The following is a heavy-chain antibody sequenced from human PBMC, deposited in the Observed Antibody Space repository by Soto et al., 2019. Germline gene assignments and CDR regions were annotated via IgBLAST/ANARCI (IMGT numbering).Heavy chain of an antibody. CDR2: INSDGSST. CDR1: GFTFSSYW. Sequence: EVQLVESGGGLVQPGGSLRLSCAASGFTFSSYWMHWVRQAPGKGLVWVSRINSDGSSTSYADSVKGRFTISRDNAQNTVDLAMNSLRAEDTAVYYCARTSLVVPAATREDYWGQGTLVTVSS. V-gene: IGHV3-74*01. CDR3: ARTSLVVPAATREDY. J-gene: IGHJ4*02. D-gene: IGHD2-15*01.